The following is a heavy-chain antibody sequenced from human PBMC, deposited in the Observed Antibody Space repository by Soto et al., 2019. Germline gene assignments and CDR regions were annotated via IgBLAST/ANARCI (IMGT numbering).Heavy chain of an antibody. CDR1: GGSISPYY. D-gene: IGHD2-21*02. V-gene: IGHV4-59*08. J-gene: IGHJ6*02. Sequence: QVQLQESGPGLVKPSETLSLTCIVSGGSISPYYWSWIRQPPGKGLEWIGYIYYRGNTDYSPSLKSPVTISGNTSKNQFSLKLTSVTVADTAVYYCARHSKKTADFDYYYGMDVWGQGTTVTVSS. CDR2: IYYRGNT. CDR3: ARHSKKTADFDYYYGMDV.